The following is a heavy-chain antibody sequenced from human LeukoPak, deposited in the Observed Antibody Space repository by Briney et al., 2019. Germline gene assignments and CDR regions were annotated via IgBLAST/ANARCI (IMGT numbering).Heavy chain of an antibody. CDR2: ISTAGNTM. J-gene: IGHJ4*02. Sequence: GGSLRLSCAASGFTFSTYDIHWVRQAPGKGPEWVSSISTAGNTMYYADSVKGRFTISRDNAKNLLYLQMNSLRAEDTAVYYCARRAPSHDFDDWGQGTLVTVSS. CDR1: GFTFSTYD. CDR3: ARRAPSHDFDD. V-gene: IGHV3-48*04.